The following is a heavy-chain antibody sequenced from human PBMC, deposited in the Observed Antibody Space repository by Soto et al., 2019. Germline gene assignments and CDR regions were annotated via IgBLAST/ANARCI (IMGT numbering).Heavy chain of an antibody. Sequence: VQLVESGGGVVQPGRSLRLSCAASGFTFSSYGMHWVRQAPGKGLEWVAVISGSGGSTYYADSVKGRFTISRDNSKNTLYLQMNSLRAEDTAVYYCAKGAQWELLPYYWGQGTLVTVSS. V-gene: IGHV3-23*04. J-gene: IGHJ4*02. D-gene: IGHD1-26*01. CDR3: AKGAQWELLPYY. CDR2: ISGSGGST. CDR1: GFTFSSYG.